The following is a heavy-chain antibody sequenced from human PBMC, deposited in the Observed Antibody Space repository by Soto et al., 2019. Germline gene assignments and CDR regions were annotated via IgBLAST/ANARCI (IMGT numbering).Heavy chain of an antibody. CDR3: AREVRKGLNFDS. J-gene: IGHJ4*02. D-gene: IGHD4-4*01. CDR1: GRTFSINADF. CDR2: IDNGGNT. V-gene: IGHV4-39*07. Sequence: SETLSLTCTVSGRTFSINADFWYLAWIRQPPGKGLEWIGSIDNGGNTYYNPPLKSRVIISADTSKNQFSLKLSSVTAADTAVYYCAREVRKGLNFDSWGQGTLGTVSS.